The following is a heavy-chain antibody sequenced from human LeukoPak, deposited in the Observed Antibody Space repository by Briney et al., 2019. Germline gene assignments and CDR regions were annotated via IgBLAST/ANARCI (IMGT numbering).Heavy chain of an antibody. Sequence: SETLSLTCTVSGGSISNYYWSWIRQPPGKGLEWIGYIYYSGSTYYNPSLKSRVTISVDTSKNQFSLKLSSVTAADTAVYYCARAQGTYYDFWSDAVYFDYWGQGTLVTVSS. J-gene: IGHJ4*02. D-gene: IGHD3-3*01. CDR2: IYYSGST. CDR3: ARAQGTYYDFWSDAVYFDY. V-gene: IGHV4-59*08. CDR1: GGSISNYY.